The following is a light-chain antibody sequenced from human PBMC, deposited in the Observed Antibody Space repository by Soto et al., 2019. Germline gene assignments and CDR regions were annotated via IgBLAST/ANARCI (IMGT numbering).Light chain of an antibody. CDR1: QSVSSN. CDR2: GAS. Sequence: EIVMTQSPATLSVSPGERATLSCRASQSVSSNLAWYQQKPGQAPRLLIYGASTRATGIPARFSGSGSGTDVTLTISSLQSEDFAVNYCQQYDKWPPLTFGGGTRVEI. J-gene: IGKJ4*01. CDR3: QQYDKWPPLT. V-gene: IGKV3-15*01.